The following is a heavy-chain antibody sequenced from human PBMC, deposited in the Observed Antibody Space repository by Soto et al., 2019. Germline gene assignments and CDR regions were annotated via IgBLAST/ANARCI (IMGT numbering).Heavy chain of an antibody. CDR2: IYWDDSK. Sequence: QITLKESAPTLLKPTQTLTLTCTFSGFSLTTDRVGVGWIRQPPGEALEWLAVIYWDDSKTYRPSLESRLTITKDTSKNQVALTMTNMDSLDTATYYCAHAYGGRSLYWGQGTMVTVSS. V-gene: IGHV2-5*02. CDR1: GFSLTTDRVG. D-gene: IGHD1-26*01. CDR3: AHAYGGRSLY. J-gene: IGHJ4*02.